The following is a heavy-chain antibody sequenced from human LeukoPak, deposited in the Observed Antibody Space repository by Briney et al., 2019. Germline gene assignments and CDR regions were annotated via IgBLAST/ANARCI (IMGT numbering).Heavy chain of an antibody. J-gene: IGHJ5*02. Sequence: GGSLRLSCAASGFTFSNAWMSWVRQAPGKGLEWVGRVQSKTDGGSTDYAAPMKGRFIISRDDSKNTVYLQMNSLKTEDTAVYYCTTSPGIGPWGQGTLVSVSS. CDR2: VQSKTDGGST. CDR1: GFTFSNAW. V-gene: IGHV3-15*01. CDR3: TTSPGIGP. D-gene: IGHD6-13*01.